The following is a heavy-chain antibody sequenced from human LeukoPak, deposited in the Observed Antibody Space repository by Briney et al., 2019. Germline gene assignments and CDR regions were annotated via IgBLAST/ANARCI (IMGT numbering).Heavy chain of an antibody. V-gene: IGHV1-69*01. CDR1: GGTFSSYA. Sequence: SVKVSCKASGGTFSSYAISWARQAPGQGLEWMGGIIPIFGTANYAQKFQGRVTITADESTSTAYMELSSLRSEDTAVYYCARGFTMAREPMGWFDPWGQGTLVTVSS. J-gene: IGHJ5*02. D-gene: IGHD3-10*01. CDR2: IIPIFGTA. CDR3: ARGFTMAREPMGWFDP.